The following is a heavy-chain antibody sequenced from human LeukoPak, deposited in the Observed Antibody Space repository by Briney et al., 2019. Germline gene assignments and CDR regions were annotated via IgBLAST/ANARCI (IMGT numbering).Heavy chain of an antibody. CDR1: GGSISSGSYY. V-gene: IGHV4-61*02. J-gene: IGHJ4*02. Sequence: SETLSLTCTVSGGSISSGSYYWSWIRQVAGKGLEWIGRIYTSGSTNYNPSLKSRVTMSVDTSKNQFSLKLSSVTAADTAVYYCARTYYDFWSGYYFDYWGQGTLVTVSS. D-gene: IGHD3-3*01. CDR3: ARTYYDFWSGYYFDY. CDR2: IYTSGST.